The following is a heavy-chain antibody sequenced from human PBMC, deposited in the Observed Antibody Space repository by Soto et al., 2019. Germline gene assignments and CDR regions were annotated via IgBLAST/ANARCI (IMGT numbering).Heavy chain of an antibody. V-gene: IGHV3-7*03. CDR1: GFTFTTCW. J-gene: IGHJ4*02. CDR3: WTRPCEVNYYGVFDY. D-gene: IGHD3-22*01. CDR2: IKQDGSEK. Sequence: RRLSCEASGFTFTTCWRTWVRQAPGKGLEWVANIKQDGSEKFYVDSVKGRFTISRDNAKNSLFLQMNSLRAEDTAVYYCWTRPCEVNYYGVFDYWGQGALVTVSS.